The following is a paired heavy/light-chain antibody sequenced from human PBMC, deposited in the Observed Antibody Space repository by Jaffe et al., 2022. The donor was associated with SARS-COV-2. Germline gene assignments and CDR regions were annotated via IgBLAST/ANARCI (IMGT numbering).Heavy chain of an antibody. V-gene: IGHV3-7*01. J-gene: IGHJ5*02. Sequence: EVQVVESGGGLVQPGGSLRLSCEASGFVVSRYWMGWVRQAPGKGLEWVANIKQDGGDIYYMDSVKGRVTISRDNAQNSVYLQMNSLRADDTAVYYCARVPSGSGWSWFDLWGQGTHVTVSS. CDR3: ARVPSGSGWSWFDL. D-gene: IGHD6-19*01. CDR1: GFVVSRYW. CDR2: IKQDGGDI.
Light chain of an antibody. CDR1: QDISTY. CDR3: QNYDSFPLI. J-gene: IGKJ4*01. Sequence: VIWMTQSPSLVSASIGDRVTISCRVSQDISTYLAWYQQKPGKAPDLLIFATSTLQTGVPSRFSGSGYGTDFTLTINNLQSEDFATYYCQNYDSFPLIFGGGTNVEIK. CDR2: ATS. V-gene: IGKV1D-8*01.